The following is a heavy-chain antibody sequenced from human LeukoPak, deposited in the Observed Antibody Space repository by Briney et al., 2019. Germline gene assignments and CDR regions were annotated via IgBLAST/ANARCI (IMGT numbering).Heavy chain of an antibody. V-gene: IGHV3-30*02. CDR2: IRYDGSNK. D-gene: IGHD6-13*01. Sequence: GGSLRLSCAASGFTFSSYGMHWVRQAPGKGLEWVAFIRYDGSNKYYADSVKGRFTISRDNSKDTLYLQMNSLRAEDTAVYYCAKDVERYSSSQNWFDPWGQGTLVTVSS. CDR1: GFTFSSYG. CDR3: AKDVERYSSSQNWFDP. J-gene: IGHJ5*02.